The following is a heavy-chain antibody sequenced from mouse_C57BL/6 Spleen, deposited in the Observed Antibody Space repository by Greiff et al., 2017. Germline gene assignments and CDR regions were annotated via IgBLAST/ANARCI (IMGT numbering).Heavy chain of an antibody. D-gene: IGHD2-5*01. CDR1: GFSLTSYG. CDR2: IWSGGST. V-gene: IGHV2-2*01. CDR3: ARNGYYSNFAY. Sequence: VKLVESGPGLVQPSQSLSITCTVSGFSLTSYGVHWVRQSPGKGLVWLGVIWSGGSTNYTAAFISRLSISKDNSKSQVFFKMNSLQADDTAIYYCARNGYYSNFAYWGQGTTLTVSS. J-gene: IGHJ2*01.